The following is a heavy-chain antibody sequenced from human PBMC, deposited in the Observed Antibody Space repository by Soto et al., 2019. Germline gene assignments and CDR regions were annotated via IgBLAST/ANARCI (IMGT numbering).Heavy chain of an antibody. D-gene: IGHD3-10*01. Sequence: QVQLVQSGAEVKKPGASVKVSCKTSGYTFTTYGISWVRQAPGQGLEWMGWISPYNGNTKYAQKLQGRVTMTADTXXSSAYMDLRSLTSYDTAVYYCTRGSFGEFVYYFDYWGQGTLVTVSS. CDR1: GYTFTTYG. CDR3: TRGSFGEFVYYFDY. V-gene: IGHV1-18*01. J-gene: IGHJ4*02. CDR2: ISPYNGNT.